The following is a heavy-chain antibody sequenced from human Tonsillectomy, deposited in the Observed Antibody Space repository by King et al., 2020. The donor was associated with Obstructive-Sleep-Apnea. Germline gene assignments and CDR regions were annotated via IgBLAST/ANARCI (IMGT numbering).Heavy chain of an antibody. CDR1: GFTFSDYY. J-gene: IGHJ6*02. Sequence: QLVQSGGGLVKPGGSLRLSCAASGFTFSDYYMSWIRQAPGKGLEWVSYISSSSSYTNYADSVKGRFTISRDNAKNSLYLQMNSLRAEDTAVYYCARDLYPRYCSGGSCYDYYYYYGMDVWGQGTTVTVSS. CDR3: ARDLYPRYCSGGSCYDYYYYYGMDV. CDR2: ISSSSSYT. V-gene: IGHV3-11*06. D-gene: IGHD2-15*01.